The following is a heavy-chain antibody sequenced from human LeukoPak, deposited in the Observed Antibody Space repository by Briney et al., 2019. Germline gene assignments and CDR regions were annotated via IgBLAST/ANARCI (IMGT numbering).Heavy chain of an antibody. CDR1: GGSISSSSYY. CDR2: IYYSGST. D-gene: IGHD3-3*01. V-gene: IGHV4-39*01. J-gene: IGHJ3*02. Sequence: PSETLSLTCTVSGGSISSSSYYWGWIRQPPGKGLEWIGSIYYSGSTFYNPSLKSRVTISVDTSKNQFSLKLSSVTAADTAVYYCARHGWDYDFWSGYYRTGNDAFDIWGQGTMVTVSS. CDR3: ARHGWDYDFWSGYYRTGNDAFDI.